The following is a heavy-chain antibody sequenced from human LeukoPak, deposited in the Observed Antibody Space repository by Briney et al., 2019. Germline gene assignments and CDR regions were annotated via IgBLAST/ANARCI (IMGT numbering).Heavy chain of an antibody. D-gene: IGHD1-14*01. CDR1: GDSISSSSYY. V-gene: IGHV4-39*07. CDR2: IYYSGST. Sequence: SETLSLTCTVSGDSISSSSYYWGWIRQPPGKGLEWIGSIYYSGSTYYNPSLKSRVTISVDTPKNQFSLKLSSVTAADTAVYYCARDITGSFDYWGQGNLVTVSS. CDR3: ARDITGSFDY. J-gene: IGHJ4*02.